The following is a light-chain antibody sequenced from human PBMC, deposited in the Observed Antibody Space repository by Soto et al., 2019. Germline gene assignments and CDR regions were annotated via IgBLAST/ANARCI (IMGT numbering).Light chain of an antibody. Sequence: IVLTQSPGTPSTHPVPRATLSCRSSQSVSSYLAWYQQKPGQAHRLLLYDASNRATGIPDTFSGSGSGTDFTLTIRSLEPEDLAVYYCQQSSNWPSITFGQGTRVEIK. J-gene: IGKJ5*01. CDR1: QSVSSY. CDR3: QQSSNWPSIT. CDR2: DAS. V-gene: IGKV3-11*01.